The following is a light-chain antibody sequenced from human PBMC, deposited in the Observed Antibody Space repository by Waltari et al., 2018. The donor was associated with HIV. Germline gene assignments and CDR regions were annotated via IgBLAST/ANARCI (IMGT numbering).Light chain of an antibody. CDR1: HSIRTY. CDR3: QQHSTYPWT. V-gene: IGKV1-5*03. CDR2: KAS. J-gene: IGKJ1*01. Sequence: DIQMTQSPSTLSASVGDRVTITCRASHSIRTYLAWYQQKPGKAPKLLINKASTLESVVPPGFSGSGSWTEFTLSISSLQPDDFATYYCQQHSTYPWTFGQGTKVEIK.